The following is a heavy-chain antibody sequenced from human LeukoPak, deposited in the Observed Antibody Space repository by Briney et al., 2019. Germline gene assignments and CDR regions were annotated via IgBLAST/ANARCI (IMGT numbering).Heavy chain of an antibody. V-gene: IGHV4-4*02. CDR3: ARAPGIAAAGLYYFDY. D-gene: IGHD6-13*01. CDR2: IYHSGST. Sequence: PSGTLSLTCAVSGGSISSSNWWSWVRQPPGKGLEWIGEIYHSGSTNYNPSLKSRVTISVDTSKNQFSLKLSSVTAADTAVYYCARAPGIAAAGLYYFDYWGQGTLVTVSS. J-gene: IGHJ4*02. CDR1: GGSISSSNW.